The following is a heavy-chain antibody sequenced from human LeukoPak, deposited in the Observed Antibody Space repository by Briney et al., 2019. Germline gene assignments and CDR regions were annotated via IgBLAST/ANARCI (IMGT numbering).Heavy chain of an antibody. CDR2: ISNDNSII. D-gene: IGHD3-16*01. Sequence: GGSLRLSCAVSGFTFSASGMHWVRQAPGKGLEWLSYISNDNSIINYADSVKARFTISKDNAKTSVFLQMNSLKADDTAVYFCVTDWPVWWGQGTLVTVSS. J-gene: IGHJ4*02. V-gene: IGHV3-48*01. CDR3: VTDWPVW. CDR1: GFTFSASG.